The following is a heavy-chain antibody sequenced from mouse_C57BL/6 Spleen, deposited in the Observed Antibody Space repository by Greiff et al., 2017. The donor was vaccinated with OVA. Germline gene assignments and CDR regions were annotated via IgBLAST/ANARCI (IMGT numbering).Heavy chain of an antibody. V-gene: IGHV1-74*01. J-gene: IGHJ4*01. D-gene: IGHD2-4*01. CDR2: IHPSDSDT. CDR3: AIPFYDYGRGYYAMDY. CDR1: GYTFTSYW. Sequence: QVQLQQPGAELVKPGASVKVSCKASGYTFTSYWMHWVKQRPGQGLEWIGRIHPSDSDTNYNQKFKGKATLTVDKSSSTAYMQLSSLTSEDSAVYYCAIPFYDYGRGYYAMDYGGQGTSVTVSS.